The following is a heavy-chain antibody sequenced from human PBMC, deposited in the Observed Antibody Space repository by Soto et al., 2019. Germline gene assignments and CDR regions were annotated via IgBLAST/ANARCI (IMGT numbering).Heavy chain of an antibody. CDR1: GYTFTSYY. V-gene: IGHV1-46*01. CDR3: ARTCGCHCYSKGGHFDY. J-gene: IGHJ4*02. CDR2: INPSGGST. D-gene: IGHD2-21*02. Sequence: QVQLVQSGAEVKKPGASVKVSCKASGYTFTSYYMHWVRQAPGQGLEWMGIINPSGGSTSYAQKYQSRVTMTRDTSTSTVYMELSSLRSEDTAVYYCARTCGCHCYSKGGHFDYWGQGTLVTVSS.